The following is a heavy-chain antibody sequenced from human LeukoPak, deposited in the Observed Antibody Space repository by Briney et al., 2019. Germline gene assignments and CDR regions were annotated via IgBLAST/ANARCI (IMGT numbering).Heavy chain of an antibody. D-gene: IGHD3-9*01. CDR2: ISPRGGGT. CDR3: GKDRLMGIRSFDCLTYYFDY. CDR1: GFIFRNYG. Sequence: GGSLRLSCAASGFIFRNYGMNWVRQAPGKGLEWLSGISPRGGGTCYADSVKGRFTISRDDSKNTLYLQMNSLRAEDTAVYSCGKDRLMGIRSFDCLTYYFDYWAKGTLVTVSS. V-gene: IGHV3-23*01. J-gene: IGHJ4*02.